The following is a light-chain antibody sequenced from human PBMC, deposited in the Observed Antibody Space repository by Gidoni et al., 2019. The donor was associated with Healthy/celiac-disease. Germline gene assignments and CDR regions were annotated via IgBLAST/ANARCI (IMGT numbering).Light chain of an antibody. Sequence: DIVMTQSPLSLPVTPGEPASISCRSSQSLLHTNGYNYLDWYLQKPGQSPQLLISLGSNRASGVPDRFSGSGLGTDFTLKISRVEAEDVGVYYCMQALQTPRTFXHXTKVXIK. CDR3: MQALQTPRT. CDR1: QSLLHTNGYNY. V-gene: IGKV2-28*01. CDR2: LGS. J-gene: IGKJ1*01.